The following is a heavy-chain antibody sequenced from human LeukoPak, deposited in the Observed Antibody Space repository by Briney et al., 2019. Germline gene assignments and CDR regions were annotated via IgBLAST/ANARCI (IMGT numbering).Heavy chain of an antibody. J-gene: IGHJ6*02. CDR2: INHNGNVN. CDR3: ARGGGLDV. Sequence: GGSLRLSCAASGFTFSSYWMNWARQAPWNGLEWVASINHNGNVNYYVDSVKGRFTISRDNAKNSLYLQMSNLRAEDTAVYFCARGGGLDVWGQGATVTVSS. V-gene: IGHV3-7*04. CDR1: GFTFSSYW.